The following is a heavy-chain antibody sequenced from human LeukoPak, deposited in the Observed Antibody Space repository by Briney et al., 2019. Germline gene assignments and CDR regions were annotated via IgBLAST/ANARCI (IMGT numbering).Heavy chain of an antibody. D-gene: IGHD3-10*01. J-gene: IGHJ3*02. CDR3: ARDPPRSATIWAFDI. CDR1: GYTFTNYG. Sequence: GASVKVSCKAFGYTFTNYGITWVRQAPGQGLEWLGWTSSHNGQTNYVQKFKGRVAMRADPSTNTAYMELRRLRSDDMAVYYCARDPPRSATIWAFDIWGQGTMVTVSS. V-gene: IGHV1-18*03. CDR2: TSSHNGQT.